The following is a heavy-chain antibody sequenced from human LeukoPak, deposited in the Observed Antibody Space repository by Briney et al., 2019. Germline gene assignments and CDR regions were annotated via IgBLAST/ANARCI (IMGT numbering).Heavy chain of an antibody. CDR1: GGTFSSYA. D-gene: IGHD4-23*01. Sequence: GASVKVSCKASGGTFSSYAIGWVRQAPGQGLEWMGGIIPIFGTANYAQKFQGRVTITADESTSTAYMELSSLRSEDTAVYYCAKDYGGHYCLDYWGQGTLVTVSS. CDR2: IIPIFGTA. CDR3: AKDYGGHYCLDY. J-gene: IGHJ4*02. V-gene: IGHV1-69*13.